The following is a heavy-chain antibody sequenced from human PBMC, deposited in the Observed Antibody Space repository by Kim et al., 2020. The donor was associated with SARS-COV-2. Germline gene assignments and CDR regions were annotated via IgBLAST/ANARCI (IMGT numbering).Heavy chain of an antibody. CDR3: ARATVVWGSSVDWYFDL. CDR2: IYSGGNT. V-gene: IGHV3-53*01. D-gene: IGHD7-27*01. Sequence: GGSLRLSCAASGFTVIGNYMSWVRQAPGKGMEYVSVIYSGGNTYYADTVKGRFTISRDTSKNTLYLQMNRLGAEDTAIYYCARATVVWGSSVDWYFDLWGRGTLVTVSS. J-gene: IGHJ2*01. CDR1: GFTVIGNY.